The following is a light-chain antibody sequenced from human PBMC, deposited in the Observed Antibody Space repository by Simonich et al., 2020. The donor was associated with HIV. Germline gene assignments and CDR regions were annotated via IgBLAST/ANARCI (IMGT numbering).Light chain of an antibody. CDR3: QQYNDSPLT. Sequence: EIVMTQSPATLSVFPGERATLSCRASQSLTNNLAWYQQKPGQAPRLLIYAASTRATGIPARFSGTGSGTEFTLTISSMQSEDFALYYCQQYNDSPLTFGGGTKVEIK. V-gene: IGKV3-15*01. CDR1: QSLTNN. J-gene: IGKJ4*01. CDR2: AAS.